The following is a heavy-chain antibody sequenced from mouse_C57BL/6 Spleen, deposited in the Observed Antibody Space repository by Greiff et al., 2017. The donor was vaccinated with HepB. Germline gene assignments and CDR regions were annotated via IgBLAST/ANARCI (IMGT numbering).Heavy chain of an antibody. J-gene: IGHJ1*03. CDR3: TREGPYYYGSRRVGYFDV. CDR2: IDPETGGT. CDR1: GYTFTDYE. Sequence: QVQLQQSGAELVRPGASVTLSCKASGYTFTDYEMHWVKQTPVHGLEWIGAIDPETGGTAYNQKFKGKAILTADKSSSTAYMELRSLTSEDSAVYYCTREGPYYYGSRRVGYFDVWGTGTTVTVSS. V-gene: IGHV1-15*01. D-gene: IGHD1-1*01.